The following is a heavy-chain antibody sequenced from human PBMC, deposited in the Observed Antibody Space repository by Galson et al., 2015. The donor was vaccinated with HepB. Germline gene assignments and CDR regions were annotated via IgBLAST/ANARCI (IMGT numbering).Heavy chain of an antibody. CDR2: IFWDDDK. CDR3: AHYTSSSQSYYLDS. V-gene: IGHV2-5*02. J-gene: IGHJ4*01. CDR1: GFSLNTPGMG. Sequence: PALVKPTQTLSLTCSFSGFSLNTPGMGVGWIRQPPGKALEWLALIFWDDDKRYNSSLKTRLTITKDTSRNQVVLTLTSMDPLDTATYYCAHYTSSSQSYYLDSWGHRTLVTVSS. D-gene: IGHD6-6*01.